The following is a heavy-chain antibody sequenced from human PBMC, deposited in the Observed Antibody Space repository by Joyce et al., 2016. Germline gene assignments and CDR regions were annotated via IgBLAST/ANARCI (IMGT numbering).Heavy chain of an antibody. CDR3: ARGVGMAATQNES. Sequence: VQLVQSEAEVKKPGSSVKVSCRASGGTFSSYTRTWVRQAPGQGLEWSGRIIPMFGFSNYAHKFQDGLTISAEKSPNTAYMDLTGLRSEETAVYFCARGVGMAATQNESWGQGTLVVVSS. CDR2: IIPMFGFS. J-gene: IGHJ4*02. V-gene: IGHV1-69*02. CDR1: GGTFSSYT. D-gene: IGHD5-24*01.